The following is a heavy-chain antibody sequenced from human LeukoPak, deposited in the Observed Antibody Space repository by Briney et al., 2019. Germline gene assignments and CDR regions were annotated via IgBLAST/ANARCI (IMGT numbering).Heavy chain of an antibody. J-gene: IGHJ4*02. V-gene: IGHV3-23*01. CDR3: AKDERGLLNYFHY. Sequence: GGSLRLSCAASGFTFNSYTMSWVRPAPGKGLAWVSGIDSSGTKTTYADTVKGRFSISRDNPRNTRYLQMNSLRAEDTAVYYCAKDERGLLNYFHYWAQGALVTVSS. D-gene: IGHD3-10*01. CDR2: IDSSGTKT. CDR1: GFTFNSYT.